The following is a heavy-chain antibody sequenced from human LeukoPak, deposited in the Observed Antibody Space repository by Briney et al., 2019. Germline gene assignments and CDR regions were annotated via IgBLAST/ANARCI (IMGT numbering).Heavy chain of an antibody. Sequence: SETLSLTCTVSGGSISSGGYSWSWIRQHPGKGLEWIGYIYYSGSTYYNPSLKSRVTISVDTSKNQFSLELSSVTAADTAVYYCARVGDIANWFDPWGQGTLVTVSS. D-gene: IGHD2-15*01. CDR2: IYYSGST. CDR1: GGSISSGGYS. CDR3: ARVGDIANWFDP. J-gene: IGHJ5*02. V-gene: IGHV4-31*03.